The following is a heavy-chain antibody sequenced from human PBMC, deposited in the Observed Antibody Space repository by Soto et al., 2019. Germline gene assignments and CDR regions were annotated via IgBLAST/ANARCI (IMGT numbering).Heavy chain of an antibody. J-gene: IGHJ4*02. V-gene: IGHV3-30-3*01. CDR1: GFTFSSYA. Sequence: PGGSLRLSCAASGFTFSSYAMHWVRQAPGKGLEWVAVISYDGSNKYYADSVKGRFTISRDNSKNTLYLQMNSLRAEDTAVYYCARADGDSGYDYFDYWGQGSLVTVSS. CDR3: ARADGDSGYDYFDY. D-gene: IGHD5-12*01. CDR2: ISYDGSNK.